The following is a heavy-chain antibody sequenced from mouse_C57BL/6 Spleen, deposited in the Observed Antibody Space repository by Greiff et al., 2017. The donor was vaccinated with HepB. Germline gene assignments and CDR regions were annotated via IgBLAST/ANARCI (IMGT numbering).Heavy chain of an antibody. D-gene: IGHD4-1*01. CDR2: IYPGSGST. J-gene: IGHJ3*01. CDR1: GYTFTSYW. CDR3: ARWGLGRAWFAY. V-gene: IGHV1-55*01. Sequence: VQLQQSGAELVKPGASVKMSCKASGYTFTSYWITWVKQRPGQGLEWIGDIYPGSGSTNYNEKFKSKATLTVDTSSSTAYMQLSSLTSEDSAVYYCARWGLGRAWFAYWGQGTLVTVSA.